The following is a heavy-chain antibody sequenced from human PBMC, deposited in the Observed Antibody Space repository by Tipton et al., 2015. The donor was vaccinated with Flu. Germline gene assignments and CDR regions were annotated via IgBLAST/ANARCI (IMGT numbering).Heavy chain of an antibody. CDR2: ISYSGST. D-gene: IGHD5-24*01. V-gene: IGHV4-39*07. CDR3: ARAGDGYAYAY. CDR1: GGSISSSDYY. J-gene: IGHJ4*02. Sequence: TLSLTCTVSGGSISSSDYYWGWIRQPPGKGLEWIGSISYSGSTYYNPSLKSRVTISVDTSKNQFSLKLSSVTAADTAMYYCARAGDGYAYAYWGQGTLVTVSS.